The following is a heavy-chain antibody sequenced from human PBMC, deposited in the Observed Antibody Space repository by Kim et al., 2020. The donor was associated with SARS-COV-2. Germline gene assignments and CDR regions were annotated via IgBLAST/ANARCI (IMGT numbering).Heavy chain of an antibody. J-gene: IGHJ4*02. Sequence: RFTISRDNAKNTLYLQMNSLGAEDTAVNYCAKTGRGYYGSGSPIPFFFGYWGQGTLVTVSS. V-gene: IGHV3-23*01. D-gene: IGHD3-10*01. CDR3: AKTGRGYYGSGSPIPFFFGY.